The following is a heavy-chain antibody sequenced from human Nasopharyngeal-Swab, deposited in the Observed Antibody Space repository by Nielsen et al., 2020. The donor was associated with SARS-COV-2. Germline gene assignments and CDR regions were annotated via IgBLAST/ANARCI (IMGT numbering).Heavy chain of an antibody. Sequence: GGSLRLSCAASGFTFSNYAMSWVRQAPGKGLEWVSHITGTGGSTYYADSVKGRFTISRDNSKDTLYLQMNSLRAEDTAVYYCAKPLGGYCVRTTCHDAFDMWGQGTMVTVSS. D-gene: IGHD2-2*01. CDR1: GFTFSNYA. CDR3: AKPLGGYCVRTTCHDAFDM. CDR2: ITGTGGST. V-gene: IGHV3-23*01. J-gene: IGHJ3*02.